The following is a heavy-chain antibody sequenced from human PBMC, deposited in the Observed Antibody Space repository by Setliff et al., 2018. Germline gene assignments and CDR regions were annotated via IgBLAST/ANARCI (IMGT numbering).Heavy chain of an antibody. J-gene: IGHJ4*02. Sequence: ASVKVSCKASGYTFSDYGISWVRLAPGQGLEWMGWISPYTGKTFYAPQFEDRVIMTTDTSTNTAYVDLRSLRSDDTAVYYCERLVRYCTATSCQRTSGDDLWGQGTLVTVSS. CDR3: ERLVRYCTATSCQRTSGDDL. V-gene: IGHV1-18*01. D-gene: IGHD2-2*01. CDR1: GYTFSDYG. CDR2: ISPYTGKT.